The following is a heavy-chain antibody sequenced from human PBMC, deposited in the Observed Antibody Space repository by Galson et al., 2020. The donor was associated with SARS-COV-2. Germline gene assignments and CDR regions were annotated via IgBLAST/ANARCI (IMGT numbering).Heavy chain of an antibody. CDR3: ATSTAVAANYWFDP. J-gene: IGHJ5*02. CDR1: GYTLTELS. D-gene: IGHD6-19*01. V-gene: IGHV1-24*01. CDR2: FDPEDVET. Sequence: ASVKVSCKVSGYTLTELSMHWVRQAPGKGLEWMGGFDPEDVETIYAQKFQGRVTMTEDTSTDTAYMELSSLRSEDTAVYYCATSTAVAANYWFDPWGQGTLVTVSS.